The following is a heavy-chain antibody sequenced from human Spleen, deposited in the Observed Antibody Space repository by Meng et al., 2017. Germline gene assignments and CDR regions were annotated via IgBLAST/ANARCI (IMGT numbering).Heavy chain of an antibody. CDR3: ARDEDISAAGKLFGDY. D-gene: IGHD6-13*01. CDR1: GYTFTDYY. J-gene: IGHJ4*02. CDR2: ISPDSGNT. Sequence: QGQLVQSGAEVKKPGASVKVSCKASGYTFTDYYIHWVRQAPGQGLEWMGRISPDSGNTNYAQKFQGRVTMTGDTSISTAYMELSGLRSDDTAMYYCARDEDISAAGKLFGDYWGQGTLVTVSS. V-gene: IGHV1-2*06.